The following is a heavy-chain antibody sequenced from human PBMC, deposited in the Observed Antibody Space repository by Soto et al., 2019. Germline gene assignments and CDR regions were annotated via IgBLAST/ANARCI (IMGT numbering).Heavy chain of an antibody. CDR3: LRFSRSLSWYFDL. CDR2: IRSKGNNYAT. J-gene: IGHJ2*01. V-gene: IGHV3-73*02. CDR1: GFTFSDSA. Sequence: EVQLVESGGGLVQPGGSLKLSCAASGFTFSDSAMHWVRHASGKGLEWVGRIRSKGNNYATTYAASVKGRFTISRDDSKQQAYLQITSLKTEDTAVYYCLRFSRSLSWYFDLWGRGTLVTVAS. D-gene: IGHD3-16*02.